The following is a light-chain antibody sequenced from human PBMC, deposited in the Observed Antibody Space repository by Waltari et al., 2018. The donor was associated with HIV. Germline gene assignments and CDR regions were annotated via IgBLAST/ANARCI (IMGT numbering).Light chain of an antibody. J-gene: IGKJ1*01. V-gene: IGKV4-1*01. CDR1: QSLLHTSNNKNY. CDR2: WAS. Sequence: DIVMTQSPDSLTMSLGERATIRCQSSQSLLHTSNNKNYLAWYQQNPGQPPRLLIHWASIRESGVPDRFSGSGSGTDFTLTIDGLQAGDVAMYYCQQFSDPPRTFGRGTKVEI. CDR3: QQFSDPPRT.